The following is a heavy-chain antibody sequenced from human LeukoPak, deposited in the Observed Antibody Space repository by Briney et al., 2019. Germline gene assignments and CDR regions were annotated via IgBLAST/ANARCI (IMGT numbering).Heavy chain of an antibody. CDR2: INSDGSST. Sequence: GGSLRLSCAASGFTFSSYWMHWVRQAPGKGLMWVSRINSDGSSTNYADSVKGRFTISRDNAKNTLYLQMNSLRAEDTAVYYCASEIVGAGDLDYWGQGTLVTVSS. CDR3: ASEIVGAGDLDY. J-gene: IGHJ4*02. CDR1: GFTFSSYW. D-gene: IGHD1-26*01. V-gene: IGHV3-74*01.